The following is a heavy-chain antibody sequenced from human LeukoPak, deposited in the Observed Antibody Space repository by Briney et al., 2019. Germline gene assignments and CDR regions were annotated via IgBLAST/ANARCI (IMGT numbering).Heavy chain of an antibody. CDR3: ARGAEGGSGWDLTY. J-gene: IGHJ4*02. Sequence: ASVKVSCKASGYTFINFFMHWVRQAPGQGLEWMGWINPNSGGTNFAQKFQGRVTMTRDTSISTAYMELSSLRSDDTAVYFCARGAEGGSGWDLTYWGQGTLVTVSS. D-gene: IGHD6-19*01. CDR1: GYTFINFF. V-gene: IGHV1-2*02. CDR2: INPNSGGT.